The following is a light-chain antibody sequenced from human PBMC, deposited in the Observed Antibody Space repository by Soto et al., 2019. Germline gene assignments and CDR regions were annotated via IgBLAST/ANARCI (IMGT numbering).Light chain of an antibody. V-gene: IGKV3-15*01. J-gene: IGKJ3*01. CDR2: GAS. CDR1: QSFSSSY. Sequence: EIVLTQSPGTLSLSAGERATLSCRASQSFSSSYLAWYQQKPGQAPRLLIYGASTRATGVPPRFSGTRSGTEFTFTVSSLQSEDFAVYYCQQYNTWPPAFGPGTKVDI. CDR3: QQYNTWPPA.